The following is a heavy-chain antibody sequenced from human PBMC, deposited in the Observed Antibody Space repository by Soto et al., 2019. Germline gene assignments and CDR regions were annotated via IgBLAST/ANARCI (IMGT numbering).Heavy chain of an antibody. Sequence: DSVKISCKASGYIFTVCYIHWVRQAPGQGLECMGWISPNSGGTNYAQRFQGRVTATRVKSFSTAYMDLSRLRSDGTAVYYCARFFNWSPSNSMTVGPRYP. D-gene: IGHD1-20*01. J-gene: IGHJ5*02. V-gene: IGHV1-2*02. CDR1: GYIFTVCY. CDR2: ISPNSGGT. CDR3: ARFFNWSPSNSMTVGPRYP.